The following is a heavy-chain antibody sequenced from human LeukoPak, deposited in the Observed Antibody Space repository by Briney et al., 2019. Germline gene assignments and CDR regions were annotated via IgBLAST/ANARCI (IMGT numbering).Heavy chain of an antibody. CDR1: GYSFSTYA. V-gene: IGHV3-23*01. Sequence: GGSLRLSCAASGYSFSTYAMSWVRQAPGKGLEGVSTISGSGGSTFYAESVKGRFTISRDNSKNTLYLQVNSLRVEDAAIYYCATTSRTIGYWGQGTLVTVSS. CDR3: ATTSRTIGY. D-gene: IGHD1-14*01. CDR2: ISGSGGST. J-gene: IGHJ4*02.